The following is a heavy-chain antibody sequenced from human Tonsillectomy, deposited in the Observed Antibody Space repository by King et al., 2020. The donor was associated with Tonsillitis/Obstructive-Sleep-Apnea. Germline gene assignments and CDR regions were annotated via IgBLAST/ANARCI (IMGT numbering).Heavy chain of an antibody. CDR2: IYSGAGT. Sequence: VQLVESGGDLVQPGGSLRLSCAASGFTVSNNYMSWVRQAPGKGLEWVSVIYSGAGTYYADSVKGRFTISRDNSKNTLYFPMNSLRAEDTAVYYCARDGGRNAFDIWGQGTMVTVSS. J-gene: IGHJ3*02. V-gene: IGHV3-66*01. CDR1: GFTVSNNY. D-gene: IGHD3-3*01. CDR3: ARDGGRNAFDI.